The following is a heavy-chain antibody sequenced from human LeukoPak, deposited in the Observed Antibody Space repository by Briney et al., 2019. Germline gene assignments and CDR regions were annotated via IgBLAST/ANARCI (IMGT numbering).Heavy chain of an antibody. CDR3: ARDLGYGGNPLDY. CDR2: IKQDGSEK. V-gene: IGHV3-7*01. J-gene: IGHJ4*02. CDR1: GFTFSSYW. D-gene: IGHD4-23*01. Sequence: GGSLRLSCAASGFTFSSYWMSWVRQAPGKGLEWVANIKQDGSEKYYVDSVKGRFTISRDNAKNSLYLQMNSLRAEDTAVYYCARDLGYGGNPLDYWGQGTLVTVSS.